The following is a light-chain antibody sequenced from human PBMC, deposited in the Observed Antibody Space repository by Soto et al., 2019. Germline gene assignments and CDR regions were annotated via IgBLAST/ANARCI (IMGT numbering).Light chain of an antibody. CDR1: SSNIGAGYD. J-gene: IGLJ2*01. CDR2: QNN. Sequence: QAVVTQPPSVSGAPGQRVSISCTGSSSNIGAGYDVHWYEHLPGTAPKLLIYQNNNRPSGVPDRFSGSKSGTSASLAITGLQAEDEADYYCQSYDSSLSAVVFGEGTKVTVL. V-gene: IGLV1-40*01. CDR3: QSYDSSLSAVV.